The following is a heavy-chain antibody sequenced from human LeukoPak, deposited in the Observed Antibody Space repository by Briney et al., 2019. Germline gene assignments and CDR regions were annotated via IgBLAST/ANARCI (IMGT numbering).Heavy chain of an antibody. Sequence: GGSLRLSCAASGFTFSSYAMSWVRQAPGKGLEWVSPISGSGGSTYYADSVKGRFTISRDNSKNTLYLQMNSLRAEDTAVYYCAKDLVSYDSSGYYYDAFDIWGQGTMVTVSS. CDR1: GFTFSSYA. V-gene: IGHV3-23*01. J-gene: IGHJ3*02. CDR3: AKDLVSYDSSGYYYDAFDI. D-gene: IGHD3-22*01. CDR2: ISGSGGST.